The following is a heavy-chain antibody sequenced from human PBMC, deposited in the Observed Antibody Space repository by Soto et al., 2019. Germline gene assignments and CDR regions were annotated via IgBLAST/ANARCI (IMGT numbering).Heavy chain of an antibody. V-gene: IGHV1-69*13. D-gene: IGHD3-10*01. CDR2: IIPIFGTA. CDR1: WDTFTSYA. CDR3: ASRTPSKEVRGDPYYYYGMDV. J-gene: IGHJ6*02. Sequence: ASVKASWRASWDTFTSYAISWVRQSPVRGLEWMGGIIPIFGTANYAQKFQGRVTITADESTSTAYMELSSLRSEDTAVYSCASRTPSKEVRGDPYYYYGMDVWGQGTTVTVSS.